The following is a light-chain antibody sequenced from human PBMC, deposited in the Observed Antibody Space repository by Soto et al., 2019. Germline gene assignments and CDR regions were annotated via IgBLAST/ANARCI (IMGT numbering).Light chain of an antibody. V-gene: IGKV1-39*01. CDR1: QNIDNY. CDR2: ATS. Sequence: DIQMTQSPSSLSASLGDRVTITCRASQNIDNYLNWYQHKPGKAPKLLIYATSTLQSGVTARFSGSGSVTEFTLTISTLHSEDFATYFCQESYNSPAVSFGGGTKVEIK. J-gene: IGKJ4*01. CDR3: QESYNSPAVS.